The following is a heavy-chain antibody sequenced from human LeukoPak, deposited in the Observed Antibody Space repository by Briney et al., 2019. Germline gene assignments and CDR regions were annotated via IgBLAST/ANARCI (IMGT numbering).Heavy chain of an antibody. CDR2: IKQDGSEK. V-gene: IGHV3-7*01. CDR3: ARVPRGYSYGFFDY. Sequence: GGSLRLSCTVSGFDFGDYALTWVRQAPGKGLEWVANIKQDGSEKYYVDSVKGRFTISRDNAKNSLYLQMNSLRAEDTAVYYCARVPRGYSYGFFDYWGQGTLVTVSS. D-gene: IGHD5-18*01. J-gene: IGHJ4*02. CDR1: GFDFGDYA.